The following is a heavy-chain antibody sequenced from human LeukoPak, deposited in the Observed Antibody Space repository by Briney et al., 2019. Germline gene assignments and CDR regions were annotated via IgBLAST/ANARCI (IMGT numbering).Heavy chain of an antibody. Sequence: ASVKVSCKASGGTFSSYAISWVRQAPGQGLEWMGGIIPIFGTANYAQKFQGRVTITTDESTSTAYMELSSLRSEDTAVYYCARGGSHYYDSSGSYGWFDPWGQGTLVPVSS. D-gene: IGHD3-22*01. CDR1: GGTFSSYA. V-gene: IGHV1-69*05. CDR2: IIPIFGTA. CDR3: ARGGSHYYDSSGSYGWFDP. J-gene: IGHJ5*02.